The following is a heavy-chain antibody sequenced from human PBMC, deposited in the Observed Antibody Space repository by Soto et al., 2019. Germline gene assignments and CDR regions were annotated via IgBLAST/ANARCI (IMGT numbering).Heavy chain of an antibody. CDR1: GFTFSSYA. J-gene: IGHJ4*02. CDR3: ARDRGAVAGTFDY. CDR2: ISYDGSNK. D-gene: IGHD6-19*01. V-gene: IGHV3-30-3*01. Sequence: ESGGGVVQPGRSLRLSCAASGFTFSSYAMHWVRQAPGKGLEWVAVISYDGSNKYYADSVKGRFTISRDNSKNTLYLQMNSLRAEDTAVYYCARDRGAVAGTFDYWGQGTLVTVSS.